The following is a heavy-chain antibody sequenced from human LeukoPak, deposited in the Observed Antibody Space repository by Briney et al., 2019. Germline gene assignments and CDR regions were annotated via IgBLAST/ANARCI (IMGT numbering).Heavy chain of an antibody. CDR1: GFTFSSYA. D-gene: IGHD2-2*01. J-gene: IGHJ4*02. V-gene: IGHV3-23*01. Sequence: GGSLRLSCAASGFTFSSYAMSWVRQAPGKGLEWVSAISGSGGSTYYADSVKGRFTISRDNSKNTLHLQMNSLRAEDTAVYYCAKAPIIVVVPAAMSYWGQGTLVTVSS. CDR2: ISGSGGST. CDR3: AKAPIIVVVPAAMSY.